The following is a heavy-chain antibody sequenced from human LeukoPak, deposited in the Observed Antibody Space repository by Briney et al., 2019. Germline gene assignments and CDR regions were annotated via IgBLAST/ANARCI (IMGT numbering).Heavy chain of an antibody. J-gene: IGHJ6*02. CDR2: IRWNSGSI. D-gene: IGHD6-19*01. V-gene: IGHV3-9*01. Sequence: GRSLRLSCAASGFTFDDYAMHWVRHAPREGLEWVSGIRWNSGSIGYADSVKGRFTISRDNAKNSLYLQMNSLRAEDTALYYCAKDRGSSGWSTTLYYYYYGMDVWGQGTTVTVSS. CDR1: GFTFDDYA. CDR3: AKDRGSSGWSTTLYYYYYGMDV.